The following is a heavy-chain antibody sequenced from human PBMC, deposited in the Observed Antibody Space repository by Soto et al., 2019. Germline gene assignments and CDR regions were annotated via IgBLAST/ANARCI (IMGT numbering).Heavy chain of an antibody. J-gene: IGHJ4*02. CDR3: ARGNLGATAFLRSGYFDY. Sequence: QVQLVESGGGVVQPGRSLRLSCAASGFTFSSYAMHWVRQAPGKGLEWVAVISYDGSNKYYADSVKGRFTISRDNSKNTLYMQMNSLRAEDTAVYYCARGNLGATAFLRSGYFDYWGQGTLVTVSS. CDR2: ISYDGSNK. CDR1: GFTFSSYA. V-gene: IGHV3-30-3*01. D-gene: IGHD1-26*01.